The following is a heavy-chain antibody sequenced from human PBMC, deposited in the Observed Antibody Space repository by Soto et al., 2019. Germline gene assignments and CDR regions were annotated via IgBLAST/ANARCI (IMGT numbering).Heavy chain of an antibody. D-gene: IGHD6-13*01. Sequence: EVQLVESGGGLVQPGGSLRLSCAASGFTFSSYWMTWARQAPGKGLVWVASMNRDGSGKRYVDSVEGRFTISRDNAKNSLFLQMNSLSPDDTAVYYCGRDAGRRFDYWGQGSLVTVSS. V-gene: IGHV3-7*01. CDR3: GRDAGRRFDY. CDR1: GFTFSSYW. J-gene: IGHJ4*02. CDR2: MNRDGSGK.